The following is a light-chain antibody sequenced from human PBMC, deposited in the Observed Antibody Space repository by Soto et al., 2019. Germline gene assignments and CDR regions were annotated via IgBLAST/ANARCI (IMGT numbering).Light chain of an antibody. CDR3: QSYDSSLSDSI. CDR1: SSNIGAGYD. J-gene: IGLJ2*01. V-gene: IGLV1-40*01. Sequence: QPVLTQPPSVSGAPGQRVTISCTGSSSNIGAGYDVHWYQQPPGTAPKLLIYGNSNRPSGVPDRYSGSKSGTSASLAITGLQAEDEADYYCQSYDSSLSDSIFGGGTKLTVL. CDR2: GNS.